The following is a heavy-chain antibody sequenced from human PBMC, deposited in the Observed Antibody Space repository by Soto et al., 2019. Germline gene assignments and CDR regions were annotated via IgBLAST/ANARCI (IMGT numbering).Heavy chain of an antibody. Sequence: EVQLVESGGGLVKPGGSLRLSCAASGFTFRTYTMNWVRQAPGKGLEWVASISSSSSYIYYADSVKGRFTISRDNAKNSLYLQMNSLTAEDTAVYYCARADYGDYGFFDYWGQGTLVSVSS. V-gene: IGHV3-21*01. CDR2: ISSSSSYI. J-gene: IGHJ4*02. D-gene: IGHD4-17*01. CDR3: ARADYGDYGFFDY. CDR1: GFTFRTYT.